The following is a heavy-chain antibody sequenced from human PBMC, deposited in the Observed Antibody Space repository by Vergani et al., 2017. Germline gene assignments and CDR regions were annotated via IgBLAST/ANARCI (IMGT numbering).Heavy chain of an antibody. J-gene: IGHJ5*02. V-gene: IGHV1-46*01. CDR3: ARDSRYCXSTSCYVGRDWFDP. D-gene: IGHD2-2*01. CDR2: INPSGGST. Sequence: QVQLVQSGAEVKKPGASEKVSCKASGYTFTSYYMHWVRQAPGQGLEWMGIINPSGGSTSYAQKFQGRVTMTRDTSTSTVYMELSSLRSEDTAVYYCARDSRYCXSTSCYVGRDWFDPWGQATLVTVSS. CDR1: GYTFTSYY.